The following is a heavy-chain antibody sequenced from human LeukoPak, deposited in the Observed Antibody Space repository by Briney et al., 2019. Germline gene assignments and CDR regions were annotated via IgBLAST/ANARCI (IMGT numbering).Heavy chain of an antibody. V-gene: IGHV3-23*01. CDR2: ISGSGAST. D-gene: IGHD6-13*01. J-gene: IGHJ4*02. CDR1: GFTFSNYA. Sequence: PGGSLRLSCAAPGFTFSNYAMSWVRQAPGKGLEWVSSISGSGASTYYAHSVKGRFTISRDNSKNTLYLQMNSLRAEDTAVYYCAKVLSAVGTGFWGQGTLVTVSS. CDR3: AKVLSAVGTGF.